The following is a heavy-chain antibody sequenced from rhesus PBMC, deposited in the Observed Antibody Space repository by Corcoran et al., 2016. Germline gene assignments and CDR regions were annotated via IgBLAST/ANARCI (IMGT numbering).Heavy chain of an antibody. CDR3: ARGGYFEF. CDR2: NIPLVGIT. J-gene: IGHJ1*01. CDR1: GFTFRIYA. Sequence: QVQLVQSGAEVKKPGASVKPSCTASGFTFRIYALTRVRQAPGQGLEWMGENIPLVGITNYAKKFQGRVTITADTSTSTAYMELSSLRSEDTAVYYCARGGYFEFWGQGALVTVSS. V-gene: IGHV1-151*01.